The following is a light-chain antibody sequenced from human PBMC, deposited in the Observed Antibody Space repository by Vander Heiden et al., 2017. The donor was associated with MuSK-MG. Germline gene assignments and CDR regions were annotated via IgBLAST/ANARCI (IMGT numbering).Light chain of an antibody. CDR1: SSNIGSNY. J-gene: IGLJ1*01. Sequence: QSVLTQPPSASGTPGQRVTISFSGSSSNIGSNYVYWYQQLPGTAPKLLIYRNDQRPSGVPERFSGSKSGTSASLAISGLWAEDEADYYCAAGDDSRSGHVFGTGTKVTVL. CDR3: AAGDDSRSGHV. V-gene: IGLV1-47*03. CDR2: RND.